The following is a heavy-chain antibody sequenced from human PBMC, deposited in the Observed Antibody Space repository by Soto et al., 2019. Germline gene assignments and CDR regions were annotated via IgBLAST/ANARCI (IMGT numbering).Heavy chain of an antibody. J-gene: IGHJ6*02. Sequence: PSETLSLTCTVSGGSVSSGSYYWSWIRQPPGKGLEWIGYIYYSGSTNHNPSLKSRVTISVDTSKNQFSLKLSSVTAADTAVYYCARLSGYDSLAPNYYYGMDVWGQGTTVTVSS. V-gene: IGHV4-61*01. CDR1: GGSVSSGSYY. D-gene: IGHD5-12*01. CDR3: ARLSGYDSLAPNYYYGMDV. CDR2: IYYSGST.